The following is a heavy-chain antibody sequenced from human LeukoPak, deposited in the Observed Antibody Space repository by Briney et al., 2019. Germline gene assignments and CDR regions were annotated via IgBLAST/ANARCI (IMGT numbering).Heavy chain of an antibody. D-gene: IGHD3-10*01. CDR1: GFTFSSYW. V-gene: IGHV3-74*01. CDR2: INCDGSST. J-gene: IGHJ3*02. CDR3: ARDVYYGSGSYSNDAFDI. Sequence: GGSLRLSCAASGFTFSSYWMHWVRQAPGKGLVWVSRINCDGSSTSYADSVKGRFTVSRDNAKNTLYLQMNSLRAEDTAVYYCARDVYYGSGSYSNDAFDIWGQGTMVTVSS.